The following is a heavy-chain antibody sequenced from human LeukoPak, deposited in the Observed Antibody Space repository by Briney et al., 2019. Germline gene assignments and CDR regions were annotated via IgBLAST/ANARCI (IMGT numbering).Heavy chain of an antibody. J-gene: IGHJ6*02. CDR2: IYYSGSP. V-gene: IGHV4-59*08. D-gene: IGHD3-10*01. CDR3: ARLMYYSGSGSYGMDV. Sequence: SETLSLTCTVSGASISSYYWGWIRQPPGKGLEWIGFIYYSGSPNYNPSLKSRLTISVDTSKNQFSLKLGSVTAADTAVYYCARLMYYSGSGSYGMDVWGQGATVTVSS. CDR1: GASISSYY.